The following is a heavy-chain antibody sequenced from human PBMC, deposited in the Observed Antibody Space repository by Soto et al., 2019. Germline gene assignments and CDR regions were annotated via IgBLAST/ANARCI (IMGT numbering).Heavy chain of an antibody. CDR2: IYYSGST. CDR1: CGSISSGDYY. J-gene: IGHJ5*02. CDR3: ARDPRSKGSRNWFDP. Sequence: SETLSLTCTVSCGSISSGDYYWSWIRQPPGKGLEWIGYIYYSGSTYYNPSLKSRVTISVDTSKNQFSLKLSSVTAADTAVYYCARDPRSKGSRNWFDPWGQGTLVTVSS. V-gene: IGHV4-30-4*01. D-gene: IGHD4-4*01.